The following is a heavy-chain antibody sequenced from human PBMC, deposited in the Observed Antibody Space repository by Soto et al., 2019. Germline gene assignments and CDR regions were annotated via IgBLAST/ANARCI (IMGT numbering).Heavy chain of an antibody. D-gene: IGHD3-10*01. V-gene: IGHV4-59*08. J-gene: IGHJ5*02. CDR2: IYYSGST. Sequence: SETLSLTCTVSGGSISSYYWSWIRQPPGKGLEWIGYIYYSGSTNYNPSLKSRVTISVDTSKNQFSLKLSSVTAADTAVYYCARHEAVLLWFGESPLFDPWGQGTLVTVSS. CDR3: ARHEAVLLWFGESPLFDP. CDR1: GGSISSYY.